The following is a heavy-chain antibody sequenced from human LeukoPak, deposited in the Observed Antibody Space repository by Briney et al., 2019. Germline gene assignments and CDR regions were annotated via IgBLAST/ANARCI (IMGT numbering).Heavy chain of an antibody. Sequence: ASVKVSCKASGYTITGYYMHWVRQAPGQGLEWMGRINPNSGGTNSAQKFQGRVTITRDTSASTAYMELSSLRSEDTAVYYCARVVQWLFRDWGQGTLVTVSS. V-gene: IGHV1-2*06. J-gene: IGHJ4*02. CDR3: ARVVQWLFRD. CDR2: INPNSGGT. CDR1: GYTITGYY. D-gene: IGHD6-19*01.